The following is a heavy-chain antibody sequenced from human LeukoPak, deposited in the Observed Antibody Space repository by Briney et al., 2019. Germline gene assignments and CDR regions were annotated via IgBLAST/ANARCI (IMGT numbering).Heavy chain of an antibody. D-gene: IGHD3-10*01. CDR1: GYTFTGYY. CDR2: INPNSGGT. V-gene: IGHV1-2*06. CDR3: AKTMVRGEKDY. J-gene: IGHJ4*02. Sequence: ASVKVSCKASGYTFTGYYMHWVRQAPGQGLEWMGRINPNSGGTNYAQKFQGRVTMTRDTSISTAYMELSRLRSDDTAVYYYAKTMVRGEKDYWGQGTLVTVSS.